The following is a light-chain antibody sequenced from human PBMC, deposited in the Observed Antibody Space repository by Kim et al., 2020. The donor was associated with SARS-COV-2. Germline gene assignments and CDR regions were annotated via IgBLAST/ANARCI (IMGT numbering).Light chain of an antibody. J-gene: IGLJ3*02. Sequence: GQAVTLSCTGGRSDIASYHFVSWYQHRPRKVPKRILYDVTELPSGVSHRCSGSKADNTASLTISGLQPEDEADYHCSSYTLSSTWVFGGGTKLTVL. CDR1: RSDIASYHF. V-gene: IGLV2-14*03. CDR2: DVT. CDR3: SSYTLSSTWV.